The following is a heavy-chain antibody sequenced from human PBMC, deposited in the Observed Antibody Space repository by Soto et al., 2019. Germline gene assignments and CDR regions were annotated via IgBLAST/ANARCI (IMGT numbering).Heavy chain of an antibody. CDR2: INHSGST. J-gene: IGHJ5*02. CDR1: GGSFSGYY. CDR3: ARRRGIAARFAWWFDP. D-gene: IGHD6-6*01. V-gene: IGHV4-34*01. Sequence: PSETLSLTCAVYGGSFSGYYWSWIRQPPGKGLEWIGEINHSGSTNYNPSLKSRVTISVDTSKNQFSLKLSSVTAADTAVYYCARRRGIAARFAWWFDPWGQGTLVTVSS.